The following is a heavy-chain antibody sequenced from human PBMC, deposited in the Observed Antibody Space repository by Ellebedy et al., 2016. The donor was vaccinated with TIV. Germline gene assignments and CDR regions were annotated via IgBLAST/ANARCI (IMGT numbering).Heavy chain of an antibody. Sequence: PGGSLRLSCAASGFTFSNYWMHWVRQAPGKGLVWVSCINSDGSSTRYADSVKGRFTISRDNAQNTLDLQMNSLRAEDTAVYYCANRPLGAFDIWGQGTMVTVSS. CDR2: INSDGSST. CDR1: GFTFSNYW. CDR3: ANRPLGAFDI. D-gene: IGHD7-27*01. V-gene: IGHV3-74*01. J-gene: IGHJ3*02.